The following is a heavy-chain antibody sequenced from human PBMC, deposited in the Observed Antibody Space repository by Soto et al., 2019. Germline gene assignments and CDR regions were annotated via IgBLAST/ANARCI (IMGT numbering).Heavy chain of an antibody. Sequence: SLRLSCAASGFTSSDHYMDWVRQAPGKGLEWVGRTGNRANSFTTEYAASGKGRFTISRDYSKNSLYLQMNSLKTEDTAVYYGARSDDSKGRAFDIWGQGTTVTVSS. J-gene: IGHJ3*02. D-gene: IGHD3-22*01. CDR1: GFTSSDHY. V-gene: IGHV3-72*01. CDR2: TGNRANSFTT. CDR3: ARSDDSKGRAFDI.